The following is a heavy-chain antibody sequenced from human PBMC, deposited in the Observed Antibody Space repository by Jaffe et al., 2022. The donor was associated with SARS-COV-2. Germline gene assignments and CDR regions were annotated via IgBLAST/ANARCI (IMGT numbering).Heavy chain of an antibody. Sequence: EVQLVESGGGLVKPGGSLRLSCAASGFTFSSYSMNWVRQAPGKGLEWVSSISSSSSYIYYADSVKGRFTISRDNAKNSLYLQMNSLRAEDTAVYYCARAQGSKGRENDDYWGQGTLVTVSS. V-gene: IGHV3-21*01. CDR2: ISSSSSYI. CDR1: GFTFSSYS. D-gene: IGHD1-26*01. CDR3: ARAQGSKGRENDDY. J-gene: IGHJ4*02.